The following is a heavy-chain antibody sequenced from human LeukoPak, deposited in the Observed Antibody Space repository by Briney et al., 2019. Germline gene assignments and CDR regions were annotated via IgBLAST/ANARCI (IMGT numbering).Heavy chain of an antibody. V-gene: IGHV3-49*04. CDR3: TRGIAKTGMNC. Sequence: GGSLRLSCTASGFTFGDNAMTWVRQAPGRGLEWVGFIRSKTYGETTEYAASVKGRFTISRDDSKSIAYLQMNSLKSEDTAVYYCTRGIAKTGMNCWGQGTLVTVSA. J-gene: IGHJ4*02. CDR2: IRSKTYGETT. D-gene: IGHD6-19*01. CDR1: GFTFGDNA.